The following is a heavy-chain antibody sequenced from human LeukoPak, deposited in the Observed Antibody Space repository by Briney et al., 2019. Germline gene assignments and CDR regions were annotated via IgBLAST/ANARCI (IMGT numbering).Heavy chain of an antibody. CDR1: GGSISSYY. J-gene: IGHJ6*02. Sequence: SETLSLTCTVSGGSISSYYWSWIRQPPGKGLEWIGYIYYSGSTNYNPSLKSRVTISVDTSKNQFSLKLSSVTAADTAVYYCARGLPERTYYDYVWGSYRYYYYYGMDVWGQGTTVTVSS. CDR2: IYYSGST. V-gene: IGHV4-59*01. D-gene: IGHD3-16*02. CDR3: ARGLPERTYYDYVWGSYRYYYYYGMDV.